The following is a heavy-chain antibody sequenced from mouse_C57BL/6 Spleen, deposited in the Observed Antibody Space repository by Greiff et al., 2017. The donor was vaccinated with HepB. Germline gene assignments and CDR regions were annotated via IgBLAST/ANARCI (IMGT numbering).Heavy chain of an antibody. V-gene: IGHV1-22*01. J-gene: IGHJ2*01. CDR1: GYTFTDYN. CDR2: INPNNGGT. CDR3: ASYYDYDRGYYFDY. Sequence: EVKLQQSGPELVKPGASVKMSCKASGYTFTDYNMHWVKQSHGKSLEWIGYINPNNGGTSYNQKFKGKATLTVNKSSSTAYMELRSLTSEDSAVYYCASYYDYDRGYYFDYWGQGTTLTVSS. D-gene: IGHD2-4*01.